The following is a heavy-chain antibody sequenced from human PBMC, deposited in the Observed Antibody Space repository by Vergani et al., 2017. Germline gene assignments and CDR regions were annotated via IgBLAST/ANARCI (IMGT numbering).Heavy chain of an antibody. CDR2: IWYDGSNK. V-gene: IGHV3-33*01. Sequence: QVQLVESGGGVVQPGRSLRLSCAASGFTFSSYGMHWVRQAPGKGLEWVAVIWYDGSNKYYADSVKGRFTISRDNSKNTLYLQMNSLRAEDTAVYYCARDGRGSDDYGGINDAFDIWGQGTMVTVSS. D-gene: IGHD4-23*01. CDR1: GFTFSSYG. CDR3: ARDGRGSDDYGGINDAFDI. J-gene: IGHJ3*02.